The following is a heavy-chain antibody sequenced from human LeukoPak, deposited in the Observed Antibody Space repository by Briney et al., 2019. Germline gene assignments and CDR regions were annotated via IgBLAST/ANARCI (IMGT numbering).Heavy chain of an antibody. V-gene: IGHV1-2*02. Sequence: ASVKVSCKASGYTFTDYYIHWVRQAPGQGLEWMGWINPNSGGTNYAQKFQGRVTMTRDTSISTAYMELSRLRSDDTAVYYCARSSRTTPVVAKDYWGQGTLVTVSS. D-gene: IGHD2-21*01. CDR2: INPNSGGT. CDR1: GYTFTDYY. J-gene: IGHJ4*02. CDR3: ARSSRTTPVVAKDY.